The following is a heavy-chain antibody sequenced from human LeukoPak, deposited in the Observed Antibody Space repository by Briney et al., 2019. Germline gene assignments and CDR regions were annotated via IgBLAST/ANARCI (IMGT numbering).Heavy chain of an antibody. V-gene: IGHV3-64*01. CDR1: GFTFSSYA. D-gene: IGHD4-23*01. J-gene: IGHJ4*02. Sequence: PGGSLRLSCAASGFTFSSYAMYWVRQAPGKGLEYVSAISSNGGSTFYANSVMGRFTISRDNSKNTLYLQMGSLRAEDMAVYYCAKRADYGGNSYDYWGQGTLVTVSS. CDR2: ISSNGGST. CDR3: AKRADYGGNSYDY.